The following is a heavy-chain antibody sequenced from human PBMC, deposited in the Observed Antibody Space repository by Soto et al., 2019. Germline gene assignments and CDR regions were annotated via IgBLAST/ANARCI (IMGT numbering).Heavy chain of an antibody. D-gene: IGHD2-2*01. CDR2: INPNSGGT. CDR3: ARDLGEIVVVPAAEYFQH. J-gene: IGHJ1*01. V-gene: IGHV1-2*02. Sequence: ASVTVSCKASGYTFTGYYMHWVRQAPGQGLERMGWINPNSGGTNYAQKFQGRVTMTRDTSISTAYMELSRLRSDDTAVYYCARDLGEIVVVPAAEYFQHWGQGTLVTVSS. CDR1: GYTFTGYY.